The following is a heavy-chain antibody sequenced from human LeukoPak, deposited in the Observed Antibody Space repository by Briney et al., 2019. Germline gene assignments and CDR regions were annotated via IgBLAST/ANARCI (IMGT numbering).Heavy chain of an antibody. CDR3: ARSTAVAGTLDY. CDR1: GYTFTGYY. V-gene: IGHV1-2*02. Sequence: ASVKVSCKASGYTFTGYYMHWVRQAPGQGLEWMGWINPNSGGTNYAQKFQGRVTMTRDTSISTAYMELSRLRSDDTAVYYCARSTAVAGTLDYWGQGTLVTVSS. D-gene: IGHD6-19*01. J-gene: IGHJ4*02. CDR2: INPNSGGT.